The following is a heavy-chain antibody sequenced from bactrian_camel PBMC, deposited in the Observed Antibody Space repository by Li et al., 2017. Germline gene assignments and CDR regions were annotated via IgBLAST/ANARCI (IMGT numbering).Heavy chain of an antibody. CDR2: INPTGGAT. J-gene: IGHJ6*01. D-gene: IGHD5*01. CDR3: AATPGFSCVGLGAIADFHY. Sequence: HVQLVESGGDLVQPGGSLRLSCAHSDFNFRNYWMYWVRQAPGRGFEWVSTINPTGGATDYAASVKGRFTISQDNAKNTLWLQMDSLKPEDTAMYYCAATPGFSCVGLGAIADFHYWGQGTQVTVS. CDR1: DFNFRNYW. V-gene: IGHV3S1*01.